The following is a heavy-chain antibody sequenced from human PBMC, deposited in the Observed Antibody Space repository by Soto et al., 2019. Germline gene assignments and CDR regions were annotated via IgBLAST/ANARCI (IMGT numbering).Heavy chain of an antibody. CDR2: ISYDGSNK. V-gene: IGHV3-30*18. CDR3: AKALHPSGGMFH. J-gene: IGHJ4*02. Sequence: QVQLVESGGGVVQPGRSLRLSCAASGFTFSSYGMHWVRQAPGKGLEWVAVISYDGSNKYYADSVKGRFTISRDNSKNTLYQQMNSLRAEDTAVYYCAKALHPSGGMFHWGQGTLVTVSS. D-gene: IGHD2-15*01. CDR1: GFTFSSYG.